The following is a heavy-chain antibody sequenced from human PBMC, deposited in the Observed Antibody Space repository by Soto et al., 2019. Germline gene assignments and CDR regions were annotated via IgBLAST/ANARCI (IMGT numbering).Heavy chain of an antibody. CDR3: ARGVVPAAMGLYYYYGMDV. CDR1: GGSISSYY. Sequence: PSETLSLTCTVSGGSISSYYWSWIRQPPGKGLEWIGYIYSTGSTNYNPALKSRVTMSVDTSTNQFSLNLNSVTAADTAVYYCARGVVPAAMGLYYYYGMDVWGQGTTVTVSS. J-gene: IGHJ6*02. V-gene: IGHV4-59*01. CDR2: IYSTGST. D-gene: IGHD2-2*01.